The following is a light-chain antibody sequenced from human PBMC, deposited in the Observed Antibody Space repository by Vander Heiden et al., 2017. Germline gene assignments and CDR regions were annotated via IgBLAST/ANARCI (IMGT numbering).Light chain of an antibody. V-gene: IGLV2-23*02. CDR2: EVN. Sequence: QSALSQPPSVSGSPGQSLTLSCTGASSDIGTYNRVSWYQQHPGGAPRLIIFEVNQRPSGVSNRFSGSKSGDTASLTISGLQAEDEADYYCCSNAGSLIVGFGGGTKVTVV. J-gene: IGLJ2*01. CDR3: CSNAGSLIVG. CDR1: SSDIGTYNR.